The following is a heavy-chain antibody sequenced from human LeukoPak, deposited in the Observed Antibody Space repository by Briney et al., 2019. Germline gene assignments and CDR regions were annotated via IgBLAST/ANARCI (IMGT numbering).Heavy chain of an antibody. CDR2: IYSGGST. CDR1: GFTFSSNY. V-gene: IGHV3-66*02. D-gene: IGHD3-22*01. Sequence: GGSLRLSCAASGFTFSSNYMSWVRQAPGKGLEWVSVIYSGGSTYYSDSVKGRFTISRDNSKNTLYLQMNSLRAEDTAVYYCARDTMTFAFDIWGQGTMVTVSS. J-gene: IGHJ3*02. CDR3: ARDTMTFAFDI.